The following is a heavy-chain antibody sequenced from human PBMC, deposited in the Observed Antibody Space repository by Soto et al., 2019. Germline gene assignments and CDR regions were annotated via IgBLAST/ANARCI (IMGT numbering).Heavy chain of an antibody. CDR2: ITASNGNA. V-gene: IGHV1-18*01. J-gene: IGHJ6*02. CDR1: GYTFTNYG. D-gene: IGHD2-2*01. CDR3: ARGASCSSTSCYDNFHYGLAV. Sequence: AAVKVSCKASGYTFTNYGITWVRQAPGQGLEWMGWITASNGNANYAREIQGRLTLTRDTSTSTASMELRSLRSDDTAVYYCARGASCSSTSCYDNFHYGLAVWGQGTTVTVSS.